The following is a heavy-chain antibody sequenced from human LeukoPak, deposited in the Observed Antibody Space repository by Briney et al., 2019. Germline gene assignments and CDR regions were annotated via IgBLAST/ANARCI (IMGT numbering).Heavy chain of an antibody. Sequence: PSETLSLTCAVYGGSFSGYYWSWIRQPSGKGLEWIGEINHSGSTNYNPSLKSRVTISVDTSKNQFSLKLSSVTAADTAVYYCARGRSGLYYYGSGSYYNYWFDPWGQGTLVTVSS. CDR2: INHSGST. V-gene: IGHV4-34*01. CDR1: GGSFSGYY. J-gene: IGHJ5*02. CDR3: ARGRSGLYYYGSGSYYNYWFDP. D-gene: IGHD3-10*01.